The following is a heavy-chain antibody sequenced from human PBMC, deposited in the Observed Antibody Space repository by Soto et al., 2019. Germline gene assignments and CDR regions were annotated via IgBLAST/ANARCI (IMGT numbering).Heavy chain of an antibody. CDR3: AGAPPPPLIAVAGTAIFDP. CDR1: GYTFTSYG. CDR2: ISAYNGNT. D-gene: IGHD6-19*01. V-gene: IGHV1-18*01. Sequence: GASVKVSCKASGYTFTSYGISWVRQAPGQGLEWMGWISAYNGNTNYAQKLQGRVTMTTDTSTSTAYMELRSLRSDDTAVYYCAGAPPPPLIAVAGTAIFDPWGQGTLVTVSA. J-gene: IGHJ5*02.